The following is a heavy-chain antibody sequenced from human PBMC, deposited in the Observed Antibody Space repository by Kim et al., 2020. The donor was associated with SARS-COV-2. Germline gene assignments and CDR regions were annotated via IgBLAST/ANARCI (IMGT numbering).Heavy chain of an antibody. CDR2: ISWNSGSI. J-gene: IGHJ4*02. CDR1: GFTFDDYA. D-gene: IGHD6-13*01. V-gene: IGHV3-9*01. CDR3: ATVFCAAAGSYFDY. Sequence: GGSLRLSCAASGFTFDDYAMHWVRQAPGKGLEWVSGISWNSGSIGYADSVKGRFTISRDNAKNSLYLQMNSLRAEDTALYYCATVFCAAAGSYFDYWGQG.